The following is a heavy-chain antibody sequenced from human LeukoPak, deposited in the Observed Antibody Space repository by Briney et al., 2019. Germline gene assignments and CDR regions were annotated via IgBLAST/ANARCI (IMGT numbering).Heavy chain of an antibody. J-gene: IGHJ4*02. CDR1: GFTFDSFG. CDR2: IPYDGGYQ. D-gene: IGHD2-2*01. CDR3: AKDHADIVVLPGAHIDY. V-gene: IGHV3-30*18. Sequence: GGSLRLSCAASGFTFDSFGMHWVRQAPGKGLEWLVVIPYDGGYQYYADSVKGRVTISIDNSKNTVYLQLNSLRADNTAVYFCAKDHADIVVLPGAHIDYWGQGTLVTVSS.